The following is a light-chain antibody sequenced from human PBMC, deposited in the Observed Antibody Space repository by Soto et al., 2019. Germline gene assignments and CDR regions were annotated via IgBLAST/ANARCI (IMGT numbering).Light chain of an antibody. CDR1: QSVNIY. V-gene: IGKV3-20*01. CDR3: QQYGSSPVT. J-gene: IGKJ1*01. Sequence: EIVMTQSPATLSVSPGERATLSCRASQSVNIYLAWYQQKPGQAPRLLIFGASSRATGIPARFSGSGSGTDFTLTISRLEPEDFAVYYCQQYGSSPVTFGQGTKVDI. CDR2: GAS.